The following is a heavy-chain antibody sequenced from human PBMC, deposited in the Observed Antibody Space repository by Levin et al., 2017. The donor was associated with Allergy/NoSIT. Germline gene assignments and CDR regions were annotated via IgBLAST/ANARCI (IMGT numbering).Heavy chain of an antibody. CDR3: ARDLWIAMIYPGAFDI. D-gene: IGHD3/OR15-3a*01. J-gene: IGHJ3*02. CDR1: GFSFSNYE. V-gene: IGHV3-48*03. Sequence: GESLKISCAASGFSFSNYEMNWVRQAPGTGLGWISYIDTTGRTIYYADSVKGRFTISRDNAKNSLYLQLDSLRAEDTAVYYCARDLWIAMIYPGAFDIWGQGTMVTVSS. CDR2: IDTTGRTI.